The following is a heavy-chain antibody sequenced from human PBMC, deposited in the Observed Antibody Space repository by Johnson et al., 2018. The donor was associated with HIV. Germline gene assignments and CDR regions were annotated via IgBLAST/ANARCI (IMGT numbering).Heavy chain of an antibody. J-gene: IGHJ3*02. CDR1: GFTFSSYD. CDR3: ARDVGGWGYRHAFDM. D-gene: IGHD5-12*01. CDR2: IGTAGDT. V-gene: IGHV3-13*01. Sequence: VQLVESGGGLVQPGGSLRLSCAASGFTFSSYDMHWVRQATGKGLEWVSAIGTAGDTYYPGSVKGRFTISRDNAKNSVYLQMNSLRAEDTALYYCARDVGGWGYRHAFDMWGQGTMVTVSS.